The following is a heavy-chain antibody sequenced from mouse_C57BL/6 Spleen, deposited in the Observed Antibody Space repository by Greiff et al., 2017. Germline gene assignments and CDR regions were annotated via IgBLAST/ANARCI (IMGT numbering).Heavy chain of an antibody. CDR3: ARYYYGSLDY. D-gene: IGHD1-1*01. CDR2: INYDGRST. Sequence: EVMLVESEGGLVQPGSSMKLSCTASGFTFSDYYMAWVRQVPEKGLEGVANINYDGRSTYYLDSLKSRFIISRDNTKNILYLQMSSLKSEETATYYCARYYYGSLDYWGQGTTLTVSS. V-gene: IGHV5-16*01. CDR1: GFTFSDYY. J-gene: IGHJ2*01.